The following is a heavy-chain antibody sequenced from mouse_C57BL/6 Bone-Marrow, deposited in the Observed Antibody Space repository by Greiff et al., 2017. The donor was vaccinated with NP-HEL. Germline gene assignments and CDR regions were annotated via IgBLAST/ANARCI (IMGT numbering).Heavy chain of an antibody. Sequence: QVQLKESGPGLVAPSQSLSITCTVSGFSLTSYGVHWVRQPPGKGLEWLVVIWSDGSTTYNSALKSRLSISKDNSKSQVFLKMNSLQTDDTAMYYCARHRLRRGEAWFAYWGQGTLVTVSA. CDR3: ARHRLRRGEAWFAY. CDR1: GFSLTSYG. J-gene: IGHJ3*01. V-gene: IGHV2-6-1*01. D-gene: IGHD2-4*01. CDR2: IWSDGST.